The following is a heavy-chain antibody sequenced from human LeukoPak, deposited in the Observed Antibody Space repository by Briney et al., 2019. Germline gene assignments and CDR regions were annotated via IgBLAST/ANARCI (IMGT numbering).Heavy chain of an antibody. D-gene: IGHD5-12*01. CDR2: IKSKTDGGTT. V-gene: IGHV3-15*01. Sequence: GGSLRLSCAVSGFTFSHAWMSWVRQAPGKGLEWVGRIKSKTDGGTTDYAAPVKGRFTISRDDSKNTLYLQMNSLKSEDTAVYYCARGRGGYDLLFDIWGQGTMVTVSS. CDR3: ARGRGGYDLLFDI. CDR1: GFTFSHAW. J-gene: IGHJ3*02.